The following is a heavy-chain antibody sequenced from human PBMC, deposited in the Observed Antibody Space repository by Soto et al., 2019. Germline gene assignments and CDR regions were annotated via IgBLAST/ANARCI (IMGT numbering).Heavy chain of an antibody. Sequence: LRLSCTASGFTFTNYIMTWVRQAPGKGLEWVSSLSSGSRYVYYVDSVKGRFTISRDDAKNSVYLQMNSLRAEDAAVYYCARESLSFGSALDVWGQGTTVTVSS. D-gene: IGHD3-10*01. V-gene: IGHV3-21*01. J-gene: IGHJ6*02. CDR3: ARESLSFGSALDV. CDR1: GFTFTNYI. CDR2: LSSGSRYV.